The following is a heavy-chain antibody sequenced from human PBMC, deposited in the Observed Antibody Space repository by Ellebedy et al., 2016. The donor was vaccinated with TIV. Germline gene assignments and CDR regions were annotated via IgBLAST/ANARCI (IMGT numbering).Heavy chain of an antibody. CDR2: MNPNSGNT. V-gene: IGHV1-8*01. D-gene: IGHD6-19*01. J-gene: IGHJ4*02. CDR3: ATFWMGSSGWYLPFDY. Sequence: ASVKVSCKASGYTFTSYDINWVRQATGQGLEWMGWMNPNSGNTGYAQKFQGRVTMTEDTSTDTAYMELSSLRSEDTAVYYCATFWMGSSGWYLPFDYWGQGTLVTVSS. CDR1: GYTFTSYD.